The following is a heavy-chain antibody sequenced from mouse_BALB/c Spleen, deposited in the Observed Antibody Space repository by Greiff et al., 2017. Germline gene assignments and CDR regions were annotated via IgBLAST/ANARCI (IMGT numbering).Heavy chain of an antibody. CDR2: LDPSDRET. J-gene: IGHJ2*01. D-gene: IGHD2-14*01. CDR1: GYSFTSYW. V-gene: IGHV1S127*01. Sequence: VQLQQSGPQLVRPGASVKISCKASGYSFTSYWMHWVKQRPGQGLEWIGMLDPSDRETRLNQKFKDKATLTVDKSSSTAYMQLSSPTSEDSAVYYGARAAYYRYDGYFDYWGQGTTRTVAS. CDR3: ARAAYYRYDGYFDY.